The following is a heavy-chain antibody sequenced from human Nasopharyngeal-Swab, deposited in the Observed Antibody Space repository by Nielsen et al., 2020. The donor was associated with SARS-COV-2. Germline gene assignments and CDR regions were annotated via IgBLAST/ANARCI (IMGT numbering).Heavy chain of an antibody. CDR2: IYYSGST. Sequence: SETLSLTCTVSGCSISSVGYYWSWSRQHPGKGLEWIGYIYYSGSTYYNPSLKSRVTISVDTSKNQFSLKLSSVTAADTAVYYCARSLGWRHYAFDIWGQGTMVTVSS. CDR1: GCSISSVGYY. CDR3: ARSLGWRHYAFDI. J-gene: IGHJ3*02. V-gene: IGHV4-31*03. D-gene: IGHD6-19*01.